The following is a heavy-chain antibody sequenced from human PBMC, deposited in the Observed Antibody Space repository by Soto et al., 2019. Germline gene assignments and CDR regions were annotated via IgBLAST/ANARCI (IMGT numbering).Heavy chain of an antibody. Sequence: SETLSRTCTVSGGSISSDYWSWIRQPPGKGLEWIGYIYYSGSTNYNPSLKSRVTISVDTSKNQFSLQLSYVTAAATAVYYCARGLAGSNFDYWGQGTLVIVSS. D-gene: IGHD6-19*01. CDR1: GGSISSDY. V-gene: IGHV4-59*01. CDR2: IYYSGST. J-gene: IGHJ4*02. CDR3: ARGLAGSNFDY.